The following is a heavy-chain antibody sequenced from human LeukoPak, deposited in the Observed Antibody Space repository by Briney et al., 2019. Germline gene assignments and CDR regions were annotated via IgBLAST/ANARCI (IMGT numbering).Heavy chain of an antibody. D-gene: IGHD2-15*01. CDR3: ARGLPQYCSGGSCYEIDY. CDR1: GYTFTSYD. V-gene: IGHV1-8*01. Sequence: ASVKVSCKASGYTFTSYDINWVRQATGQGLEWMGWMNPNSGNTGYAQKFQGRVTMTRNTSISTAYMELSSLRSEDTAVYYCARGLPQYCSGGSCYEIDYWGQGTLVTVSS. J-gene: IGHJ4*02. CDR2: MNPNSGNT.